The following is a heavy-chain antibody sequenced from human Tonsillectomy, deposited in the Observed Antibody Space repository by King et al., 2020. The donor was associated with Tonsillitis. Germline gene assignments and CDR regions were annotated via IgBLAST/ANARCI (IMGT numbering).Heavy chain of an antibody. CDR2: IYSGGST. V-gene: IGHV3-53*01. CDR1: GFTVSSNY. Sequence: VQLVESGGGLIQPGGSLRLSCAASGFTVSSNYMSWVRQAPGKGLEWVSVIYSGGSTYYADSVKGRFTISRDNSKNTLYLQMNSLRAEDTAVYYCARAGARSEGSGWFDAVDIWGQGTVGTVSS. J-gene: IGHJ3*02. CDR3: ARAGARSEGSGWFDAVDI. D-gene: IGHD6-19*01.